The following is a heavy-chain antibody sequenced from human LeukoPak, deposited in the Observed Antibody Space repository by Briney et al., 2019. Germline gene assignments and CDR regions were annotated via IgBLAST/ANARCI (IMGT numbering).Heavy chain of an antibody. CDR3: ATDSGGAAFDY. CDR2: ISYDGRNK. Sequence: GGSLRLSCAASGFTFSSYAMHWLRQAPGKGLEWVAIISYDGRNKYYADSVEGRFTISRDNSKSTLYLQMNNLRVEDTAFYYCATDSGGAAFDYWGQGTLVTVSS. J-gene: IGHJ4*02. CDR1: GFTFSSYA. V-gene: IGHV3-30*04. D-gene: IGHD1-26*01.